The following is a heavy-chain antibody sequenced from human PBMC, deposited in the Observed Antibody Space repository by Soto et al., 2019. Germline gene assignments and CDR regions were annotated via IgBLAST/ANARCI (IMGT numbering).Heavy chain of an antibody. Sequence: GSLRLSCTASGFTFRNYVMSWVRQAPGRGLEWVSDISDSGASTYYADSVKGRFIISRDNSKSTLYLQMNSLRAEDTALYYCAKGRSYYYYYGVDVWGQGTTVTVSS. J-gene: IGHJ6*02. CDR1: GFTFRNYV. CDR3: AKGRSYYYYYGVDV. V-gene: IGHV3-23*01. CDR2: ISDSGAST.